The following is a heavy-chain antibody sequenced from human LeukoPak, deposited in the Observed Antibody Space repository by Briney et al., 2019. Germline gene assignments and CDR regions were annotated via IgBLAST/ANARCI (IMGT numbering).Heavy chain of an antibody. Sequence: GGSLRLSCAASGFTFSDYDMHWVRQAPGKGLEWVAVISSDGSNRYYTDSVKGRFTISRDNSKNTLYLQVNSLRAEDMAVYHCAKRLSRGEWVDSWGQGTLVTVSS. J-gene: IGHJ4*02. CDR2: ISSDGSNR. CDR3: AKRLSRGEWVDS. V-gene: IGHV3-30*18. CDR1: GFTFSDYD. D-gene: IGHD3-16*01.